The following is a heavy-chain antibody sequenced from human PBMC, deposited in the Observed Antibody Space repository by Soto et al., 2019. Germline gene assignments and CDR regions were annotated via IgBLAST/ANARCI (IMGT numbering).Heavy chain of an antibody. V-gene: IGHV3-48*02. J-gene: IGHJ4*02. D-gene: IGHD1-1*01. CDR3: ARDPSTGTSPFDY. CDR1: GFTFSSYS. Sequence: GGSLRLSCAASGFTFSSYSMNWVRQAPGKGLEWVSYLSSTGNTIYYADSVKGRFTISRDNAKNSLYLQMNSLRDEDTAVYYCARDPSTGTSPFDYWGQGTLVTVSS. CDR2: LSSTGNTI.